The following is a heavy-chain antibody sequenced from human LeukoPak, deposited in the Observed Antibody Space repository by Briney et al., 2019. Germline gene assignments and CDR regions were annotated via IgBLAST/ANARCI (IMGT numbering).Heavy chain of an antibody. J-gene: IGHJ5*02. Sequence: PGGSLRLSCAGSGFIFNNYPMHWVRQPPGQGLEWVSGINWNGGSTGYADSVKGRFTISRDNAKNSLYLQMNSLRAEDTALYYCARLGGGTTVTTWGQGTLVTVSS. V-gene: IGHV3-20*04. CDR1: GFIFNNYP. CDR2: INWNGGST. D-gene: IGHD4-17*01. CDR3: ARLGGGTTVTT.